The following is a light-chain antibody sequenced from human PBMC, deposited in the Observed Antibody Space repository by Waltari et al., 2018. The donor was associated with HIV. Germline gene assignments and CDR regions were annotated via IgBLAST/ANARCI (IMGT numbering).Light chain of an antibody. Sequence: EIVLTQSPGTLSLSPGERATLSCRASQSDGGTCFAWYQQKPGQAPRLLISGASRRATGIPDRFSGSGSGTDFILTISRLEPEDLAVYYCQQYGRSPLTFGGGTKVEIK. V-gene: IGKV3-20*01. CDR3: QQYGRSPLT. J-gene: IGKJ4*01. CDR2: GAS. CDR1: QSDGGTC.